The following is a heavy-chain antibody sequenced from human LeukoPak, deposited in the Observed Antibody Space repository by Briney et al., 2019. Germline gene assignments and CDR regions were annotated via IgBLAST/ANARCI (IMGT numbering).Heavy chain of an antibody. CDR1: GGSISSGGYY. V-gene: IGHV4-31*03. Sequence: SQTLSLTCTVSGGSISSGGYYWSWIRQHPGKGLEWIGYIYYSGSTYYNPSLKSRVTISVDTSKNQFSLKLSSVTAADTAVYYCARAVIAFGAAVAKGFDCWGQGTLVTVSP. CDR2: IYYSGST. D-gene: IGHD2-21*01. CDR3: ARAVIAFGAAVAKGFDC. J-gene: IGHJ4*02.